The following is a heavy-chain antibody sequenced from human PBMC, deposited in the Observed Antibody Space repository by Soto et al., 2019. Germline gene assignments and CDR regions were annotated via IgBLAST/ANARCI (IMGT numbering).Heavy chain of an antibody. V-gene: IGHV3-30-3*01. J-gene: IGHJ4*02. Sequence: QIQLVESGGGVVQPGRSLRLSCAASGFTFSTYTLHWVRQAPGKGPEWVALTSYDGNIQYYADSVKGRFTISRDNYKNTLYLQMDSLRPEDTAVYYWATLRGVAPHSGSPLDSWGQGTLVTVSS. CDR3: ATLRGVAPHSGSPLDS. CDR1: GFTFSTYT. D-gene: IGHD2-15*01. CDR2: TSYDGNIQ.